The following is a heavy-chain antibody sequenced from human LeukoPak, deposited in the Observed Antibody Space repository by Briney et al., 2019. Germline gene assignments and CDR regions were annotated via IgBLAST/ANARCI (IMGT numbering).Heavy chain of an antibody. CDR3: AAYSNWNYGGLNWFDP. D-gene: IGHD1-7*01. J-gene: IGHJ5*02. V-gene: IGHV3-30*04. Sequence: PGGSLRLSCAASGFTFSSYAMHWVRQAPGKGLEWVAVISYDGSNKYYADSVKGRFTISRDNSKNTLYLQMNSLRSEDTAVYYCAAYSNWNYGGLNWFDPWGQGALVTVSS. CDR1: GFTFSSYA. CDR2: ISYDGSNK.